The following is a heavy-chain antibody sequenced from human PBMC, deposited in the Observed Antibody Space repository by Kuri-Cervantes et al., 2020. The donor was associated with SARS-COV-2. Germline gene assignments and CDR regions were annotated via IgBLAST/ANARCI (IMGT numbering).Heavy chain of an antibody. CDR1: GFTFSSYE. V-gene: IGHV3-48*03. J-gene: IGHJ4*02. CDR3: ARDGGGYYDSSGYYGQLGFDY. Sequence: GESLKISCAASGFTFSSYEMNWVRQAPGKGLEWVSYISSSGSTIYYADSMKGRFTISRDNAKNSLYLQMNSLRDEDTAVYYCARDGGGYYDSSGYYGQLGFDYWGQGTLVTVSS. D-gene: IGHD3-22*01. CDR2: ISSSGSTI.